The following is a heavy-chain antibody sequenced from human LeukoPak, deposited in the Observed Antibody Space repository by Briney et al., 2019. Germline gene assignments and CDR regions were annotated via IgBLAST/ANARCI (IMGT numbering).Heavy chain of an antibody. CDR1: GGTFSSYA. CDR2: IIPIFGTA. J-gene: IGHJ4*02. Sequence: ASVNVSCKASGGTFSSYAISWLRQAPGQGLEWMGGIIPIFGTANYAQKFQGRVTITEDESTSTAYMELSSLRSEDTAVYYCARVRSIYDSSGYYSIYYFDYWGQGTLVTVSS. V-gene: IGHV1-69*13. D-gene: IGHD3-22*01. CDR3: ARVRSIYDSSGYYSIYYFDY.